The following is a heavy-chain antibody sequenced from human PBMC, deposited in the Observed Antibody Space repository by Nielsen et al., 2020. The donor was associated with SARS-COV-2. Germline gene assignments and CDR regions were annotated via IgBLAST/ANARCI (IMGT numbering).Heavy chain of an antibody. Sequence: GGSLRLSCAASGFTFSSYSMNWVRQAPGKGLEWVSYISSGSSTIYYADSVRGRFTISRDNAKNSLYLQMNSLRAEDTAVYYCASWSKGWGQGTLVTVSS. CDR2: ISSGSSTI. CDR3: ASWSKG. V-gene: IGHV3-48*01. J-gene: IGHJ4*02. CDR1: GFTFSSYS.